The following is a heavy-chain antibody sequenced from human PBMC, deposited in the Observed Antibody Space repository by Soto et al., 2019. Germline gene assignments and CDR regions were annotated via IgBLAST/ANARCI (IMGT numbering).Heavy chain of an antibody. Sequence: QVQLQESGPGLVKPSETLPLTCSVSDGSVTGYCWSWIRQPPGKGLEWIGCIDYNGRAHYNPSLPDSGPLFFSKAHNPLPPKPGLGTTNDPGVDFCARGPDYSKVGYWGQGTLVTVSS. CDR2: IDYNGRA. D-gene: IGHD4-4*01. CDR3: ARGPDYSKVGY. CDR1: DGSVTGYC. V-gene: IGHV4-59*02. J-gene: IGHJ4*02.